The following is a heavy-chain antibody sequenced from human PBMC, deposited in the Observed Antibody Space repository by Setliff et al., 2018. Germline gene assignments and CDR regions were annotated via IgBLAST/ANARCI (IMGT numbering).Heavy chain of an antibody. J-gene: IGHJ4*02. CDR2: VYYSGTA. D-gene: IGHD5-12*01. CDR3: AGGGTFRYFDF. V-gene: IGHV4-59*13. Sequence: KASETLSLTCTVSAGSFNTYYWSWIRQTPGKVLEWIGFVYYSGTATYNPSLKSRVTVTMDTSKNQFSLRLNSVTAADTAVYYCAGGGTFRYFDFWGQGTLVTVSS. CDR1: AGSFNTYY.